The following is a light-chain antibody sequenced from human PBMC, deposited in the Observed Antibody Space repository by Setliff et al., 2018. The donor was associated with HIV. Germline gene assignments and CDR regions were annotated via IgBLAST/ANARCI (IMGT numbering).Light chain of an antibody. CDR2: EVR. V-gene: IGLV2-14*01. J-gene: IGLJ1*01. CDR3: SSYTRDNPITRV. Sequence: QSVLTQPASVSGSPGQSITISCIGTSSDVATYNYVSWYQQHPGKAPKLIIYEVRNRPSSVSNRFSGSKSGITASLTISGLQAEDEAEYYCSSYTRDNPITRVFGTGTKVTVL. CDR1: SSDVATYNY.